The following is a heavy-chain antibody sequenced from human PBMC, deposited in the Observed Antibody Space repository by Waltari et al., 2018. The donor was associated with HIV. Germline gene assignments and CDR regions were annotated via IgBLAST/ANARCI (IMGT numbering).Heavy chain of an antibody. J-gene: IGHJ4*02. Sequence: QVQLVESGGGVVQPGRSLRLSCAASGFTFSSYAMHWVRPAPGKGLGWVGVISNDGNNKYYADSVKGRFTISRDNSKNTLYLQMNSRRAEDTAVYYCARDRGGGNYGDYEPLFDYWGQGTLVTVSS. D-gene: IGHD4-17*01. CDR3: ARDRGGGNYGDYEPLFDY. CDR2: ISNDGNNK. V-gene: IGHV3-30*14. CDR1: GFTFSSYA.